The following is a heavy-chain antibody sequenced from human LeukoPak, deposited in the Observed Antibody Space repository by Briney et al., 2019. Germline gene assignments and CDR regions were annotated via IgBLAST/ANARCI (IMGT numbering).Heavy chain of an antibody. CDR3: ARDSYIYDSSGFLVDY. Sequence: SQTLSLTCAVSGGSISSGGYSWSWIRQPPGKGLEWIGYIYYSGSTYYNPSLKSRVTISVDTSKNQFSLKLSSVTAADTAVYYCARDSYIYDSSGFLVDYWGQGTLVTVAS. V-gene: IGHV4-30-4*07. CDR1: GGSISSGGYS. CDR2: IYYSGST. D-gene: IGHD3-22*01. J-gene: IGHJ4*02.